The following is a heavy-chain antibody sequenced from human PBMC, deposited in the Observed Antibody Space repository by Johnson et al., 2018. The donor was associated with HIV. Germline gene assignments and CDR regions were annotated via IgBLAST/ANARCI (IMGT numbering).Heavy chain of an antibody. D-gene: IGHD1-26*01. Sequence: QVQLVESGGGVVQPGGSLRLSCAASGFTFSSYGVHWVRQAPGKGLEWVSVIYSGGSTYYADPVKGRFTISRDNAKNSLYLQMNSLRAEDTAVYYCARGDVGLDIWGQGTMVTVSS. CDR1: GFTFSSYG. CDR3: ARGDVGLDI. CDR2: IYSGGST. J-gene: IGHJ3*02. V-gene: IGHV3-NL1*01.